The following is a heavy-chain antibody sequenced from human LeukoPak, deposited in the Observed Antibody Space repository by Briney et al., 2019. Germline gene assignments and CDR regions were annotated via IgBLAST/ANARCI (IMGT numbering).Heavy chain of an antibody. Sequence: GASVKVSCRASGGTFSSYAISWLRQAPGQGLEWMGGIIPIFGTANYAQKFQGRVTITADESTSTAYMELSSLRSEDTAVYYCASPADYGSGSYYTYWGQGTLVTVSS. CDR1: GGTFSSYA. V-gene: IGHV1-69*13. CDR2: IIPIFGTA. CDR3: ASPADYGSGSYYTY. J-gene: IGHJ4*02. D-gene: IGHD3-10*01.